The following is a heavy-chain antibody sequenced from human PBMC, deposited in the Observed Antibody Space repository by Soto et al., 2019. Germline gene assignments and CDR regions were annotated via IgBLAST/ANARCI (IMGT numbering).Heavy chain of an antibody. D-gene: IGHD2-21*01. J-gene: IGHJ6*02. CDR3: ARDALWSYYYYGMDV. V-gene: IGHV4-30-4*01. CDR2: IYYSGST. Sequence: TLSLTCTVSGGSISSGDYYWSWIREPPGKGLEWIGYIYYSGSTYYNPSLKSRVTISVDTSKNQFSLKLSSVTAADTAVYYCARDALWSYYYYGMDVWGQGTTVTVSS. CDR1: GGSISSGDYY.